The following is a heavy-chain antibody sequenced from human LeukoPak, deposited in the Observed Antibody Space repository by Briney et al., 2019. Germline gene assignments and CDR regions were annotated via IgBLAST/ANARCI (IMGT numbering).Heavy chain of an antibody. Sequence: KPSETLSLTCAVYGGSFSGFYWSWIRQPPGKGLEWIGEIHHSGSTNYNPSLKSRVTISVDTSKNQFSLKLSSVTAADTAVYYCARMREIAAAGISGGDYWDQGTLVTVSS. J-gene: IGHJ4*02. CDR1: GGSFSGFY. CDR2: IHHSGST. V-gene: IGHV4-34*01. CDR3: ARMREIAAAGISGGDY. D-gene: IGHD6-13*01.